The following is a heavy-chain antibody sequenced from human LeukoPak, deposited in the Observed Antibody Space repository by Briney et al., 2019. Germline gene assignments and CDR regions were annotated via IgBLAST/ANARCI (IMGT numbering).Heavy chain of an antibody. J-gene: IGHJ4*02. D-gene: IGHD6-13*01. CDR2: IIPIFGTA. Sequence: SVKVSCKASGGTFSSYAISWVRQAPGQGLEWIGGIIPIFGTANYAQKFQGRVTITADESTSTAYMELSSLRSEDTAVYYCARIAAAGTLGYFDYWGQGTLVTVSS. CDR3: ARIAAAGTLGYFDY. CDR1: GGTFSSYA. V-gene: IGHV1-69*13.